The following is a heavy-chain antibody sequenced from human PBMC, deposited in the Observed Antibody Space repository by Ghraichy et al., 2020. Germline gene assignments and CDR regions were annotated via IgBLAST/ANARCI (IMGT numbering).Heavy chain of an antibody. CDR3: AKVGVGGEYYYDSSGYYPGTRWHVDL. V-gene: IGHV3-23*01. CDR2: VSGFGDRT. CDR1: GFTFSTYG. J-gene: IGHJ2*01. D-gene: IGHD3-22*01. Sequence: GGSLNISCAASGFTFSTYGMTWVRQAPGKGLEWVSAVSGFGDRTYYADSVKGRFTISRDNSKNTLYLQMNSLRAEDTAVYYCAKVGVGGEYYYDSSGYYPGTRWHVDLWARGTLVTVSS.